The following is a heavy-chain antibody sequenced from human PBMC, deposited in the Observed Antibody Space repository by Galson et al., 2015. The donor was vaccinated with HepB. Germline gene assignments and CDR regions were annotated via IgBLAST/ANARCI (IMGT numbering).Heavy chain of an antibody. D-gene: IGHD6-19*01. V-gene: IGHV3-74*01. CDR2: INSDGKNT. Sequence: SLRLSCAASGFNFSRHWMHWVRQAPGKGLVWVSRINSDGKNTAYVDSVKGRFTISRDNAKNTLFLEMSSLRGDDTAVYYCARDIGVADYWGQGTLVTVSS. CDR1: GFNFSRHW. CDR3: ARDIGVADY. J-gene: IGHJ4*02.